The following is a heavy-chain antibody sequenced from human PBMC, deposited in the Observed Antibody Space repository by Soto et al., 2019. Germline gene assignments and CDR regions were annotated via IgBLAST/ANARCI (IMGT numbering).Heavy chain of an antibody. CDR1: VFTFSSYA. CDR3: ARDLRAAGTLYYYYYGMDV. J-gene: IGHJ6*02. Sequence: GGSLRLSCAASVFTFSSYAMHWVRQAPGKGLEWVAVISYDGSNKYYADSVKGRFTISRDNSKNTLYLQMNSLRAEDTAVYYCARDLRAAGTLYYYYYGMDVWGQGTTVTVSS. D-gene: IGHD6-13*01. V-gene: IGHV3-30-3*01. CDR2: ISYDGSNK.